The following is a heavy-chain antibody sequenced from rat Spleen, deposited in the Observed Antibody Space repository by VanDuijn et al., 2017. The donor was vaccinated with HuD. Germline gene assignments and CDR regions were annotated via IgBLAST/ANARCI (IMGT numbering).Heavy chain of an antibody. CDR2: ISTSGTNT. CDR1: GFTFSNDY. V-gene: IGHV5-25*01. Sequence: EVQLVESGGGLVQPGRSMKLSCAASGFTFSNDYMAWVRQAPTQGLEWVASISTSGTNTHYRDSVKGRFTISRDNAKSTLYLQMDSLRSEDTATYYCARHSTGKGFGYWGQGTLVTVSS. J-gene: IGHJ3*01. D-gene: IGHD5-1*01. CDR3: ARHSTGKGFGY.